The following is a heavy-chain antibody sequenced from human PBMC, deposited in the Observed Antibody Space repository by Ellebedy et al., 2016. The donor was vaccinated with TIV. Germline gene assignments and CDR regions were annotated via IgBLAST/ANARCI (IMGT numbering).Heavy chain of an antibody. CDR1: GFTFSTYA. J-gene: IGHJ4*02. V-gene: IGHV3-23*01. D-gene: IGHD1-26*01. CDR2: ISNSGVTT. Sequence: GESLKISCAVSGFTFSTYAMSWVRRAPGKGLEWVSGISNSGVTTYYADSVKGRFTISRDNSKNTLYLQLNKVRVEDTATYFCAKDTAPYYGLFDYWGQGVLVTVSS. CDR3: AKDTAPYYGLFDY.